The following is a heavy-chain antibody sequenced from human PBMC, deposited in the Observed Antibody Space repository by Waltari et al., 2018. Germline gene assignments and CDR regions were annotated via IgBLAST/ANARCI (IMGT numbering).Heavy chain of an antibody. CDR2: INPNSGGT. V-gene: IGHV1-2*02. CDR1: GYTFTGYY. CDR3: ARDFVVVVAATGEDY. Sequence: QVQLVQSGAEVKQPGAAGKVSCKASGYTFTGYYMHWVRQAPGQGLEWMGWINPNSGGTNYAQKFQGRVTMTRDTSISTAYMELSRLRSDDTAVYYCARDFVVVVAATGEDYWGQGTLVTVSS. D-gene: IGHD2-15*01. J-gene: IGHJ4*02.